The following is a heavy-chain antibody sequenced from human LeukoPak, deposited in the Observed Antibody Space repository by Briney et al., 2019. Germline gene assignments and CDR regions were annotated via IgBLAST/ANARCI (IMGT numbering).Heavy chain of an antibody. CDR2: IFGSGGSP. V-gene: IGHV3-23*01. J-gene: IGHJ4*02. D-gene: IGHD5-18*01. CDR3: GKTTVGYSSGQKPAWPVDY. Sequence: GGSLRLSCAASGFTFSSYAMYWVRQAPGKGLEWVAGIFGSGGSPHYADPVKGRFTISRDNSRNTVYLQINSLRAEDTAVYYCGKTTVGYSSGQKPAWPVDYWGQGTLVTVSS. CDR1: GFTFSSYA.